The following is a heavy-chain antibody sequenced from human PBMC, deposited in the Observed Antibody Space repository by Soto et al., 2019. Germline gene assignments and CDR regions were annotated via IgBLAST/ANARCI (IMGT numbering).Heavy chain of an antibody. V-gene: IGHV3-48*04. CDR1: GFTFSSYS. CDR3: ARGGDYDSSGYYDY. Sequence: GGSLRLSCAASGFTFSSYSMNWVRQAPGKGLEWVSYISSSSSTIYYADSVKGRFTISRDNAKNSLYLQMNSLRAEDTAVYYCARGGDYDSSGYYDYWGQGTLVTVSS. CDR2: ISSSSSTI. J-gene: IGHJ4*02. D-gene: IGHD3-22*01.